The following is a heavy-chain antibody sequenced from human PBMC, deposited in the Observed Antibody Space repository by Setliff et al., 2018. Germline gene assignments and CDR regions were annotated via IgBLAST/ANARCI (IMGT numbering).Heavy chain of an antibody. CDR1: GGTFSSYG. CDR2: TIPVFGTT. Sequence: GASVKVSCKASGGTFSSYGISWVRQAPGQGLEWMGGTIPVFGTTDYAQKFQGRVTIMTDESTSTAYMELRSLRSDDTAVYYCARRNFYYDSSGFALYYYYMDVWGKGTTVTVSS. CDR3: ARRNFYYDSSGFALYYYYMDV. J-gene: IGHJ6*03. D-gene: IGHD3-22*01. V-gene: IGHV1-69*05.